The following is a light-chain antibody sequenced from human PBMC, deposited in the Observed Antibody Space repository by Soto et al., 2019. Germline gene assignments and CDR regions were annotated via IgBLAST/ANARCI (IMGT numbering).Light chain of an antibody. CDR3: QQYNNWPQT. Sequence: DIVLTQSPASLCLCPGEGDNLXCRASQSLSSNFVWYHQRPGQAPRPLIYGASTRAHGSPARFSGSGSVTEFTLTISSLQSEDFAVYYGQQYNNWPQTFGQGTKVDIK. J-gene: IGKJ1*01. V-gene: IGKV3-15*01. CDR2: GAS. CDR1: QSLSSN.